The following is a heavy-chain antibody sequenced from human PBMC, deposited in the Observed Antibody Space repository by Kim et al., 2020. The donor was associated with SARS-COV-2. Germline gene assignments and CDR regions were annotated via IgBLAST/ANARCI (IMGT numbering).Heavy chain of an antibody. V-gene: IGHV3-33*05. J-gene: IGHJ3*02. Sequence: GGSLRLSCAASGFTFSSYGMHWVRQAPGKGLEWVAVISYDGSNKYYADSVKGRFTISRDNSKNTLYLQMNSLRAEDTAVYYCATANPYYYDSTDAFDIWGQGTMVTVSS. CDR2: ISYDGSNK. D-gene: IGHD3-22*01. CDR1: GFTFSSYG. CDR3: ATANPYYYDSTDAFDI.